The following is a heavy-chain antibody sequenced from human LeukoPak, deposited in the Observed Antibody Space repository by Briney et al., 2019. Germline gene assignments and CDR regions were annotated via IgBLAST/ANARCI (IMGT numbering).Heavy chain of an antibody. V-gene: IGHV3-11*01. D-gene: IGHD3-16*01. J-gene: IGHJ4*02. CDR3: ARDPARGGGEYDY. CDR1: GFTFSDYY. Sequence: GGSLRLSCAASGFTFSDYYMSWIRQAPGKGLEWVSYISSSCSTIYYADSVKGRFTISRDNAKNSLYLQMNSLRAEGTAVYYCARDPARGGGEYDYWGQGTLVTVSS. CDR2: ISSSCSTI.